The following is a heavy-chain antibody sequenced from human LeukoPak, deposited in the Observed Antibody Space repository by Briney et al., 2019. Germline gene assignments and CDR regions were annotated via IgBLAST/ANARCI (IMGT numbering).Heavy chain of an antibody. CDR2: ISSNAFST. Sequence: GGSLRLSCAASGFAFGSYAMSWVRQAPGKGLEWVSAISSNAFSTYYADSVKGRFTISRDNAKNTLYLQMDSLRAEDTAAYSCTRGYVGIVYWGQGTLVTVSS. CDR3: TRGYVGIVY. V-gene: IGHV3-23*01. J-gene: IGHJ4*02. CDR1: GFAFGSYA. D-gene: IGHD5-12*01.